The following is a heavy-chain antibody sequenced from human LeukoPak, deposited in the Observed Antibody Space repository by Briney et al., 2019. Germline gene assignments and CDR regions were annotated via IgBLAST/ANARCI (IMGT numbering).Heavy chain of an antibody. CDR2: IYYSGST. V-gene: IGHV4-39*01. CDR1: GGSISSSSYY. CDR3: ARQVGAQGYYFDY. Sequence: PSETLSLTCTVSGGSISSSSYYWGWIRQPPGKGLEWIGSIYYSGSTYYNPSLKSRVTISVDTSKNQFSLKLSSVTAADTAVYYCARQVGAQGYYFDYWGQGTLVTVSS. J-gene: IGHJ4*02. D-gene: IGHD1-26*01.